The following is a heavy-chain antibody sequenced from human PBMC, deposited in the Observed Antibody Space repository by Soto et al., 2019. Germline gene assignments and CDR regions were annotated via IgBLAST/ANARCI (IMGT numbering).Heavy chain of an antibody. CDR2: IYYSGST. Sequence: PSETLSLTCTVSGGSISSYYWSWIRQPPGKGLEWIGYIYYSGSTNYNPSLKSRVTISVDTSKNQFSLKLSSVTAADTAVYYCARDLSRNWNYFAENWFDPWGQGTLVTVSS. D-gene: IGHD1-7*01. CDR1: GGSISSYY. CDR3: ARDLSRNWNYFAENWFDP. V-gene: IGHV4-59*01. J-gene: IGHJ5*02.